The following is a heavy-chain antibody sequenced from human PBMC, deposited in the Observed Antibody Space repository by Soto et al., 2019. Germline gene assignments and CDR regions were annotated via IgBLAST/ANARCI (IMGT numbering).Heavy chain of an antibody. Sequence: SGPTLVNPTQALTLTCTFSGFSLSTSGVGVGWSVQPPGKALEWLALIYWDDDKRYSPSLKSRLTITKDTSKNQVVLTMTNMDPVDTATYYCAHRISQLELFDPWGQGTLVTVSS. CDR1: GFSLSTSGVG. J-gene: IGHJ5*02. D-gene: IGHD1-1*01. CDR2: IYWDDDK. CDR3: AHRISQLELFDP. V-gene: IGHV2-5*02.